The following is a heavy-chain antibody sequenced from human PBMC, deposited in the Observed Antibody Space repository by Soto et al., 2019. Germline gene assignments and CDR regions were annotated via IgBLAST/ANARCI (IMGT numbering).Heavy chain of an antibody. CDR3: ARDVTVGLADY. D-gene: IGHD3-10*01. V-gene: IGHV1-18*01. CDR1: GYSFTSYG. Sequence: QVQLVQSGAEVKKPGASVKVSCKASGYSFTSYGISWVRQAPGQGLEWLGWISVHNGNTDYAQKLQGRVTMTTDTSTSTAYMELRSLRSDDTAVYYCARDVTVGLADYWGQGTLVTVSS. CDR2: ISVHNGNT. J-gene: IGHJ4*02.